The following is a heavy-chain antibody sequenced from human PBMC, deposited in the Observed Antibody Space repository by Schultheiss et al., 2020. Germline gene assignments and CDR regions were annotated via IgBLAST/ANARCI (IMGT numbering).Heavy chain of an antibody. CDR2: INPNSGGT. V-gene: IGHV1-2*04. CDR3: ARSGLPLGGMDV. CDR1: GYTFTSYG. J-gene: IGHJ6*02. Sequence: ASVKVSCKASGYTFTSYGISWVRQAPGQGLEWMGWINPNSGGTNYAQKFQGWVTMTRDTSISTAYMELSRLRSDDTAVYYCARSGLPLGGMDVWGQGTTVTVSS. D-gene: IGHD5-18*01.